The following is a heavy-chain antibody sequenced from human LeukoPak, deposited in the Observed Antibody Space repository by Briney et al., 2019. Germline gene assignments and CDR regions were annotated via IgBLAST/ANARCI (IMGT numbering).Heavy chain of an antibody. D-gene: IGHD1-26*01. CDR1: GFTFSDYN. CDR3: ARAGIVGATTFLGPFDY. Sequence: GGSLRLSCAASGFTFSDYNMSWIRQAPGKGLERVSYISSSSSTIYYADSVKGRFTISRDSAKNSLYLQMNSLRAEDTAVYYCARAGIVGATTFLGPFDYWGQGTLVTVSS. J-gene: IGHJ4*02. V-gene: IGHV3-11*01. CDR2: ISSSSSTI.